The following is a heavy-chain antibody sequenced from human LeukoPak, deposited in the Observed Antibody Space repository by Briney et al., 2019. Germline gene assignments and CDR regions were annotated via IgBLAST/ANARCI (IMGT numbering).Heavy chain of an antibody. CDR3: GTRELTFYYDSSGYHDAFDI. CDR2: IYHSGST. CDR1: GGSISSSNW. V-gene: IGHV4-4*02. J-gene: IGHJ3*02. D-gene: IGHD3-22*01. Sequence: SETLSLTCAVSGGSISSSNWWSWVRQPPGKGLEWIGEIYHSGSTNYNPSLKSRVTISVDKSKNQFSLKLSSVTAADTAVYYCGTRELTFYYDSSGYHDAFDIWGQGTMVTVSS.